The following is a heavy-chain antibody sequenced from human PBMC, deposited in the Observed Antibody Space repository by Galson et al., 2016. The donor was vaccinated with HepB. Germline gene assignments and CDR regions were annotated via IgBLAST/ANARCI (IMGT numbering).Heavy chain of an antibody. CDR1: GYDFLDYW. D-gene: IGHD2-21*02. V-gene: IGHV5-51*03. Sequence: QSGAEVKQPGESLKISCQGSGYDFLDYWIGWVRQMPGKGLEWVGVIYAGDSDTRHSPSFQGQVIISADKSIRTAYLQWNSLKASDTAMYFCARLVDGRDPPAGWFFDFWGRGTLVTVSS. CDR3: ARLVDGRDPPAGWFFDF. CDR2: IYAGDSDT. J-gene: IGHJ2*01.